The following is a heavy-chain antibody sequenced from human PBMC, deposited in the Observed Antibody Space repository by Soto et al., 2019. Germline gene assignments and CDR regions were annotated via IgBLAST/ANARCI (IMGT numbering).Heavy chain of an antibody. CDR1: GYTFTSYA. CDR2: INAGNGNT. CDR3: ARSIGVVTALDY. J-gene: IGHJ4*02. V-gene: IGHV1-3*01. Sequence: ASVKVSCKASGYTFTSYAMHWVRQAPGQRLEWMGWINAGNGNTKYSQKFQGRVTITRDTSASTAYMELSSLRSEDTAVYYCARSIGVVTALDYGGQGTLVTVPS. D-gene: IGHD2-21*02.